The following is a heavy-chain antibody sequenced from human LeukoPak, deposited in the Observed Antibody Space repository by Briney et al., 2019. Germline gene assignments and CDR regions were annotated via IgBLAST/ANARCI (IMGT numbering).Heavy chain of an antibody. CDR3: ARGEDFERYYLAY. Sequence: NASETLSLTCAVYGGSFSGYYWSWIRQPPGKGLEWIGEINHSGSTNYNPSLKSRVTISVDTSKNQFSLKLSSVTAADTAVYYCARGEDFERYYLAYWGQGTLVTVSS. V-gene: IGHV4-34*01. CDR2: INHSGST. D-gene: IGHD3-9*01. CDR1: GGSFSGYY. J-gene: IGHJ4*02.